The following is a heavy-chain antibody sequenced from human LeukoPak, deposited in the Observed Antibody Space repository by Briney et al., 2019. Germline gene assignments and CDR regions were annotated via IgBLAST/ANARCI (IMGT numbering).Heavy chain of an antibody. CDR2: ISSSSSYI. J-gene: IGHJ6*02. CDR1: GFTFSSYS. D-gene: IGHD4-17*01. CDR3: ARRKVTTVTTKEPGYYYYYSMDV. V-gene: IGHV3-21*01. Sequence: GGSLRLSCAASGFTFSSYSMNWVRQAPGKGLEWVSSISSSSSYIYYADSVKGRFTISRDNAKNSLYLQMNSLRAEDTAVYYCARRKVTTVTTKEPGYYYYYSMDVWGQGTTVTVSS.